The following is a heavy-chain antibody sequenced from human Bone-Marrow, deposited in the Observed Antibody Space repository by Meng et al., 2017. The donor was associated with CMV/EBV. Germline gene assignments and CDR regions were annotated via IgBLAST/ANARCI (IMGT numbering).Heavy chain of an antibody. CDR3: AKSPITMVRGVSGVPDY. J-gene: IGHJ4*02. D-gene: IGHD3-10*01. CDR1: GFTFSSYA. V-gene: IGHV3-23*01. Sequence: GESLKISCAASGFTFSSYAMSWVRQAPGKGLEWVSAISGSGGSTYYADSVKGRFTISRDNSKNTLDLQMNSLRAEDTAVYYCAKSPITMVRGVSGVPDYWGQGTLATVSS. CDR2: ISGSGGST.